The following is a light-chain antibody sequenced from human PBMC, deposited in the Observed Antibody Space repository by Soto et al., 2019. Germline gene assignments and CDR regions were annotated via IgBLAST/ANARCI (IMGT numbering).Light chain of an antibody. CDR1: SSDIGTYNY. CDR2: EVS. CDR3: SSYTSSSTPYV. V-gene: IGLV2-14*01. Sequence: QSVLTQPASVSGSPGQSTTIPCTGTSSDIGTYNYVSWYQQHPGKAPKLMIYEVSNRPSGVSNRFSGSKSGNTASLTISGLQAEDEADYYCSSYTSSSTPYVFGTGTKVTV. J-gene: IGLJ1*01.